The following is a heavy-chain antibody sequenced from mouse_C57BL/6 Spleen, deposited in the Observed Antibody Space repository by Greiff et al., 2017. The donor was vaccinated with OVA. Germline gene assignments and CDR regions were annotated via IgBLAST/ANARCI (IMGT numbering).Heavy chain of an antibody. CDR3: ARSEVLYGSSSYYAMDY. V-gene: IGHV8-12*01. D-gene: IGHD1-1*01. CDR2: IYWDDDK. J-gene: IGHJ4*01. CDR1: GFSLSTSGMG. Sequence: QVTLKVSGPGILQSSQTLSLTCSFSGFSLSTSGMGVSWIRQPSGKGLEWLAHIYWDDDKRYNPSLKSRLTISKDTSRNQVFLKITSVDTADTATYYCARSEVLYGSSSYYAMDYWGQGTSVTVSS.